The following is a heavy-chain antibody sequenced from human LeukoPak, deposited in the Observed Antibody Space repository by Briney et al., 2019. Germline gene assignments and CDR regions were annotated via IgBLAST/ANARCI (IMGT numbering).Heavy chain of an antibody. CDR2: IWYDGSNK. CDR3: ARAPGYGDYAEYFQH. CDR1: GFTFSSYG. Sequence: GGSLRLSCAASGFTFSSYGMHWVRQAPGKGLEWVAVIWYDGSNKYYADSVKGRFTISRDNSKNTLYLQMNSLRAEDTAVYYCARAPGYGDYAEYFQHWGQGTLVTVSS. V-gene: IGHV3-33*08. D-gene: IGHD4-17*01. J-gene: IGHJ1*01.